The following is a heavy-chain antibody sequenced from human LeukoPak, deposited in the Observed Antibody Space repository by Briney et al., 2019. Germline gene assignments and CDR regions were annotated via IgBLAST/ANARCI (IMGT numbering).Heavy chain of an antibody. J-gene: IGHJ4*02. Sequence: GGSLRLSCAASGFTFSSYSMNWVRQAPGKGLEWVSYISSSSSMIYYADSVKGRFTISRDNAKNSLYLQMDSLRAEDTAVYYCARIMTTVTTVEYWGRGTLVTVSS. CDR2: ISSSSSMI. D-gene: IGHD4-17*01. CDR3: ARIMTTVTTVEY. V-gene: IGHV3-48*01. CDR1: GFTFSSYS.